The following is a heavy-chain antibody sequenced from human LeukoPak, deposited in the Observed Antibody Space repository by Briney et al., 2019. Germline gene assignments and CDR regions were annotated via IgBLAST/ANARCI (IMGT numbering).Heavy chain of an antibody. D-gene: IGHD6-13*01. Sequence: GGSLRLSCAASGFTFSSYAMHWVRQAPGKGLEWVAVISYDGSNKYYADSVKGRFTISRDNSKNTLYLQMNSLTAEDTAVYYCARDAQQLGYFDYWGQGTLVTVSS. CDR2: ISYDGSNK. CDR3: ARDAQQLGYFDY. J-gene: IGHJ4*02. CDR1: GFTFSSYA. V-gene: IGHV3-30-3*01.